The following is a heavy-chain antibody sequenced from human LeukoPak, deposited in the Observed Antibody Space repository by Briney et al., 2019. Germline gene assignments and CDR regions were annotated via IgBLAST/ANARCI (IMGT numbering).Heavy chain of an antibody. V-gene: IGHV3-30*02. CDR2: IRYDGSDT. Sequence: GGSLRLSCAASGFTFSSFGMRWVRQPPGKGLEWVAFIRYDGSDTYYADSVKGRFTISRDTSKNTLYLQMNSLRAEDTALYYCAKDQGVGVLRDHDAFDIWGQGTMVTVSS. CDR3: AKDQGVGVLRDHDAFDI. J-gene: IGHJ3*02. D-gene: IGHD3-10*01. CDR1: GFTFSSFG.